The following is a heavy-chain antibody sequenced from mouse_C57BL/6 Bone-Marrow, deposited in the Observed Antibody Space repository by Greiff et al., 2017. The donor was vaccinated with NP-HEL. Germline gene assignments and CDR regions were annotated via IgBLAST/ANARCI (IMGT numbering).Heavy chain of an antibody. Sequence: EVQLVESGGGLVKPGASLKLSCAASGFTFSSYAMSWVRQTPEKRLEWVATISAGGSYTYYPDNVKGRFIISRDNAKNNLYLQMSHLKSEDTAMYYCARDCDYPSYFDDWGQGTTLTVSS. CDR2: ISAGGSYT. CDR1: GFTFSSYA. V-gene: IGHV5-4*01. D-gene: IGHD2-4*01. CDR3: ARDCDYPSYFDD. J-gene: IGHJ2*01.